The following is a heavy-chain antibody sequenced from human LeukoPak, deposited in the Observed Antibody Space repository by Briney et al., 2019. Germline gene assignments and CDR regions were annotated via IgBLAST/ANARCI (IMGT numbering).Heavy chain of an antibody. Sequence: KAGGSLRLSCAASGFTFTNYWMSWIRQPPGKGLEWIGEINHSGSTNYNPSLKSRVTISVDTSKNQFPLKLSSVTAADTAVYYCAREGRGIDYDFWSGYYRSFFDYWGQGTLVTVSS. CDR3: AREGRGIDYDFWSGYYRSFFDY. D-gene: IGHD3-3*01. CDR2: INHSGST. CDR1: GFTFTNYW. J-gene: IGHJ4*02. V-gene: IGHV4-34*01.